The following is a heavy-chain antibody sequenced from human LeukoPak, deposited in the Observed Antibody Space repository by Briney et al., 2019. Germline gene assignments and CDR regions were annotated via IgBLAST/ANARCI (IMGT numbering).Heavy chain of an antibody. CDR1: GGSISSYY. CDR3: ARRPQDVRHFDY. V-gene: IGHV4-59*08. J-gene: IGHJ4*02. CDR2: IYYSGST. Sequence: SETLSLTCTVSGGSISSYYWSWIRQPPGKGLEWIGYIYYSGSTNYNPSLKSRVTISVDTSKNQFSLKLSSVTAADTAVYYCARRPQDVRHFDYWGQGTLVTVSS. D-gene: IGHD3-10*02.